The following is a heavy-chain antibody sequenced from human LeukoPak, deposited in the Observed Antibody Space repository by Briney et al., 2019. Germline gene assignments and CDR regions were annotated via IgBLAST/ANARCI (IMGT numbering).Heavy chain of an antibody. CDR1: VGTFSSYA. CDR2: IIPIFGTA. Sequence: SVKVSCKASVGTFSSYAISWVGQATGQGLEWMGGIIPIFGTANFAQKFQGRVTITADESTSTAYMELSSLRSEDTAVYYCARNYGDYVGPFDYWGQGTLVTVSS. CDR3: ARNYGDYVGPFDY. V-gene: IGHV1-69*01. J-gene: IGHJ4*02. D-gene: IGHD4-17*01.